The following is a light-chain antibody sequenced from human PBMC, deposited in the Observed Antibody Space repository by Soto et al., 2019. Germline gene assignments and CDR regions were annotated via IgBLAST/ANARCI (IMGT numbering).Light chain of an antibody. Sequence: DIQMTQSPSSLSASVGDRVTITCRASQSISSYLNWYQQKPGKAPKLLIYAASSLQSGVPSRFSGSGSGTDFTLTISSLQPEDFATYYCQQSYSTRMYPFGHGTKLEIK. V-gene: IGKV1-39*01. J-gene: IGKJ2*01. CDR2: AAS. CDR1: QSISSY. CDR3: QQSYSTRMYP.